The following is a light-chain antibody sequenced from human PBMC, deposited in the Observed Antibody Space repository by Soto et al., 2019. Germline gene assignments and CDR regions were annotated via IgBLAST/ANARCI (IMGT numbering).Light chain of an antibody. CDR1: SSDVGGYNY. J-gene: IGLJ1*01. CDR3: SSYTSSSTIYV. V-gene: IGLV2-14*01. CDR2: EVS. Sequence: QSVLTQPASVSGSPGQSITISCTGTSSDVGGYNYVSWYQQHPGKAPKLIIYEVSNWPSGVSNRFSGSKSGNTASLTISGLQAEDEADYYCSSYTSSSTIYVFGTGTKLTVL.